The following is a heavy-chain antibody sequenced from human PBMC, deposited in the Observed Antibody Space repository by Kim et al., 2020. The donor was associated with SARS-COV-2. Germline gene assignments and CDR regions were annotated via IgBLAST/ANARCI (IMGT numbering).Heavy chain of an antibody. V-gene: IGHV1-2*02. CDR3: ARVLHYYDSSGYT. J-gene: IGHJ4*02. D-gene: IGHD3-22*01. Sequence: YAQTFQGRVTMTRDTSISTAYMELSRLRSDDTAVYYCARVLHYYDSSGYTWGQGTLVTVSS.